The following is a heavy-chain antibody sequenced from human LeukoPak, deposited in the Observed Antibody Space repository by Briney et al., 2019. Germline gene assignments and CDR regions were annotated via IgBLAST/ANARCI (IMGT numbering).Heavy chain of an antibody. Sequence: ASVKVSCKASGYTFTSYDLNWVRQATGQGLEWMGWVSPNSGNTGYAQKFQGRVTMTRDTSISTVYMELSSLRSEDTAVYYCARVTLKYCSSTSCYQGMDVWGQGTTVTVSS. D-gene: IGHD2-2*01. CDR1: GYTFTSYD. CDR2: VSPNSGNT. J-gene: IGHJ6*02. CDR3: ARVTLKYCSSTSCYQGMDV. V-gene: IGHV1-8*01.